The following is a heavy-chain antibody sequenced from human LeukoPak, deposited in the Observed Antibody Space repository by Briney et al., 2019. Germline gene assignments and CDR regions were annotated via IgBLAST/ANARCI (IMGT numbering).Heavy chain of an antibody. V-gene: IGHV1-8*02. CDR3: AREAEFTYYYDSSGQHPDAFDI. Sequence: ASVKVSCKASGHTFTSYDINWVRQATGQGLEWMGWMNPNSGNTGYAQKLQGRVTMTTDTSTSTAYIELRSLRSDDTAVYYCAREAEFTYYYDSSGQHPDAFDIWGQGTMVTVSS. CDR1: GHTFTSYD. D-gene: IGHD3-22*01. CDR2: MNPNSGNT. J-gene: IGHJ3*02.